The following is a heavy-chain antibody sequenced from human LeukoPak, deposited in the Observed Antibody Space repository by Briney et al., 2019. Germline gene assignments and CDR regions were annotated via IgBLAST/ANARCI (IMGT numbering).Heavy chain of an antibody. V-gene: IGHV4-59*08. Sequence: SETLSLTCTVSGGSISSYYWSWIRQPPGKGLEWIGYIYYSGSTNYNPSLKSRVPISVDTSKNQFSLKLSSVTAADTAVYYCARHSLVRGVIRTNWFDPWGQGTLVTVSS. CDR2: IYYSGST. CDR3: ARHSLVRGVIRTNWFDP. D-gene: IGHD3-10*01. J-gene: IGHJ5*02. CDR1: GGSISSYY.